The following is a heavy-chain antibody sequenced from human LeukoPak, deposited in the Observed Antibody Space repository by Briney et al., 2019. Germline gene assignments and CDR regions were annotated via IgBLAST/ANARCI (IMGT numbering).Heavy chain of an antibody. CDR1: GGSISSSDSY. V-gene: IGHV4-39*01. D-gene: IGHD6-13*01. Sequence: SETLSLTCTVSGGSISSSDSYWGWIRQPPGKGLEWIGSIYYSGSTYYNPSLKSRVTIFVDTSKKQFSLKMSSVTAADTAVYYCARHGDSNSWYGFDYWGQGTLVTVSS. CDR2: IYYSGST. J-gene: IGHJ4*02. CDR3: ARHGDSNSWYGFDY.